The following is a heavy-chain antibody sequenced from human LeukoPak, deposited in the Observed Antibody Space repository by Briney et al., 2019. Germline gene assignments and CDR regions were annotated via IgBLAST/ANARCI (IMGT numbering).Heavy chain of an antibody. CDR1: GDSVSNDSAA. D-gene: IGHD2-21*02. CDR3: ARGGVVTAIEFEP. J-gene: IGHJ5*02. Sequence: SQTLSLTCAISGDSVSNDSAAWNWIRQSPSRGLEWLGRTYYRSTWFRDYAVSVKSRITINPDTSGNLFSLQLTSVTPEDTAVYYCARGGVVTAIEFEPWGQGTLVTVSS. CDR2: TYYRSTWFR. V-gene: IGHV6-1*01.